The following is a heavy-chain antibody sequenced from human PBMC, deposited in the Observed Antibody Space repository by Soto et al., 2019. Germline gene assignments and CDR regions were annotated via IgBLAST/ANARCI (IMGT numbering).Heavy chain of an antibody. D-gene: IGHD5-12*01. CDR3: AKDRYSNTFNWFDP. J-gene: IGHJ5*02. V-gene: IGHV3-48*03. Sequence: AGGSLRLSCAASGFSSITYEMNWVRQAPGKGLEWVSYISTSGNIIYYADSVKGRFTISRDSAKNTQYLQMDSLRAEDTAVYYCAKDRYSNTFNWFDPWGQGTRVTASS. CDR1: GFSSITYE. CDR2: ISTSGNII.